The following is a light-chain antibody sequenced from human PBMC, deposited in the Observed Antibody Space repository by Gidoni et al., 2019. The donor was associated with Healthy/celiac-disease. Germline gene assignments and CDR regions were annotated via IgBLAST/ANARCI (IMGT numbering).Light chain of an antibody. CDR1: KLGDKY. V-gene: IGLV3-1*01. CDR3: QAWDRSTALV. J-gene: IGLJ2*01. CDR2: QDS. Sequence: SYALTPPPSVSVSPGQTASITCSGDKLGDKYACWYQQKPGQSPVLVIYQDSKRPSGIPERFSGSNAGNTATLTISGTQAMDEADYYCQAWDRSTALVFGGGTKLTVL.